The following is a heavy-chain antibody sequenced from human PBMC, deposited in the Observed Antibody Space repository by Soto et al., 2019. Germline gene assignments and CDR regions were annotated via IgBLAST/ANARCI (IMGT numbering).Heavy chain of an antibody. V-gene: IGHV1-69*06. D-gene: IGHD6-13*01. J-gene: IGHJ6*02. CDR2: IIPIFGTA. Sequence: VASVKVSCKASGRTFSSYAISWVRQAPGQGLEWMGGIIPIFGTANYAQKFQGRVTITADKCTSTAYMQLSSLRTEDTAVYDGAREVRIRQQLFLPLRLGFYDSYVMDDWAQGTTVTVS. CDR3: AREVRIRQQLFLPLRLGFYDSYVMDD. CDR1: GRTFSSYA.